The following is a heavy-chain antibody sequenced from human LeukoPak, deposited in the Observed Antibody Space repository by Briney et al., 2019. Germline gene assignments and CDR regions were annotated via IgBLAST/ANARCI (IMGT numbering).Heavy chain of an antibody. CDR1: GFTFDDYS. D-gene: IGHD3-22*01. V-gene: IGHV3-20*04. Sequence: GGSLRLSWAPAGFTFDDYSMSWGRHAPGKGLEWVSGINWNGGSTGYADSVKGRFTISRDNANNSLYLQMNSLRAEDTALYYCAREAVGYYDSSGRTSYFDYWGQGTLVTVSS. J-gene: IGHJ4*02. CDR2: INWNGGST. CDR3: AREAVGYYDSSGRTSYFDY.